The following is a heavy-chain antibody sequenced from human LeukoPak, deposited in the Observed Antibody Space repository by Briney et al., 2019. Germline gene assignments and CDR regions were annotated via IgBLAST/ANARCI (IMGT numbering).Heavy chain of an antibody. D-gene: IGHD3-16*01. CDR2: ISWNSGSI. V-gene: IGHV3-9*01. Sequence: GRSLRLSCAASGFTFDDYAMHWVRQAPGQGLEWVSGISWNSGSIGYADSVQGRFTISRDNAKNSLYLQMNSLRAEDTALYYCAKDIKGAFDYWGQGTLVTVSS. J-gene: IGHJ4*02. CDR1: GFTFDDYA. CDR3: AKDIKGAFDY.